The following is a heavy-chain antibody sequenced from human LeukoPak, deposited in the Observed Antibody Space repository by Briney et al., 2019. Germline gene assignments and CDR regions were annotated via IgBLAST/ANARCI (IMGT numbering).Heavy chain of an antibody. D-gene: IGHD4-17*01. CDR3: AKGGAVTSPYYYYYYMDV. J-gene: IGHJ6*03. Sequence: PGGSLRLSCAASGFTFSDYYMSWIRQAPGKGLEWVSYISSSGSTIYYADSVKGRFTISRDNSKNTLYLQMNSLGAEDTAVYYCAKGGAVTSPYYYYYYMDVWGKGTTVTVSS. CDR2: ISSSGSTI. V-gene: IGHV3-11*01. CDR1: GFTFSDYY.